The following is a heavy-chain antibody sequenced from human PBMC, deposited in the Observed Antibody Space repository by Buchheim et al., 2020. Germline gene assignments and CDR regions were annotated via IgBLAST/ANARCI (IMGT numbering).Heavy chain of an antibody. V-gene: IGHV4-59*01. CDR2: IYYSGST. CDR1: GGSISSYY. J-gene: IGHJ4*02. Sequence: QVQLQESGPGLLKPSETLSLTCTVSGGSISSYYWSWIRQPPGKGLEWIGYIYYSGSTNYNPSLKSRVTISVDTSKNQFSLKLSSVTAADTAVYYCARGRDYYDSSGYYFDYWGQGTL. CDR3: ARGRDYYDSSGYYFDY. D-gene: IGHD3-22*01.